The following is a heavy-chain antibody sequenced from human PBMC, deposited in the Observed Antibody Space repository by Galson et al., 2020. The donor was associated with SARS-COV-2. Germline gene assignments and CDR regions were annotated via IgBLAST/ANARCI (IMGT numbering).Heavy chain of an antibody. CDR1: GYTLTELS. J-gene: IGHJ5*02. CDR2: FDPEDGET. CDR3: ATGPPYGDYRWFDP. Sequence: ASVKVSCKVSGYTLTELSMHWVRQAPGKGLEWMGGFDPEDGETIYAQKFQGRVTMTEDTSTDTAYMELSSLRSEDTAVYYCATGPPYGDYRWFDPWGQGTLVTVSS. D-gene: IGHD4-17*01. V-gene: IGHV1-24*01.